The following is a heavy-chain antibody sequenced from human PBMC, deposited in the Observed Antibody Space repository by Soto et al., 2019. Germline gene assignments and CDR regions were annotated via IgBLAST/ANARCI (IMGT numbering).Heavy chain of an antibody. CDR1: GFTFSSYA. J-gene: IGHJ4*02. D-gene: IGHD4-17*01. CDR2: ISGSGGST. Sequence: EVQLLESGGGLVQPGGSLRLSCAASGFTFSSYAMSWVRQAPGKGLEWVSAISGSGGSTYYADSVKGRFTISRDNSNNTLYLQMNSLRAEDTAVYYCATPKLTRGDYLRPYYFDYWGQGTLVTVSS. V-gene: IGHV3-23*01. CDR3: ATPKLTRGDYLRPYYFDY.